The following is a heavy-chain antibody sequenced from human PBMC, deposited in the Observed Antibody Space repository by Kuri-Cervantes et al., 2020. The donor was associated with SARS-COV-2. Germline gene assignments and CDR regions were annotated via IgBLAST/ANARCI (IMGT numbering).Heavy chain of an antibody. V-gene: IGHV4-34*01. CDR3: ARLGAFDI. CDR1: GGSFSDYS. CDR2: INHSGST. Sequence: GSLRLSCAVYGGSFSDYSWTWIRQPPGKGLEWIGEINHSGSTNYNPSLKSRVTISVDTSKNQFSLRLSSVTAADTAVYYCARLGAFDIWGQGTMVTVSS. J-gene: IGHJ3*02.